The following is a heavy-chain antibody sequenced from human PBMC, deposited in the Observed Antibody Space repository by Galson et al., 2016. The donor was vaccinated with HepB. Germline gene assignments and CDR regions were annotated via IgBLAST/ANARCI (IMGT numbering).Heavy chain of an antibody. J-gene: IGHJ4*02. CDR2: DSMDGRRK. CDR1: GFPFGLYS. Sequence: SLRLSCAASGFPFGLYSMHWVRQAPGKGLEWVAADSMDGRRKFYEDSVKGRFTISRDNSNNILFLQMSSLRVDDTAVYFCAKRHEYCPPVGCSVDYWGQGTLVSVSS. V-gene: IGHV3-30*18. CDR3: AKRHEYCPPVGCSVDY. D-gene: IGHD2/OR15-2a*01.